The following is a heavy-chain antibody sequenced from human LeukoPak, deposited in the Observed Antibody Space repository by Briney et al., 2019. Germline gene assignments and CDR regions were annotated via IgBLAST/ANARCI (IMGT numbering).Heavy chain of an antibody. D-gene: IGHD1-26*01. CDR1: GFTFTSSA. CDR3: AAGKWELDSFDY. J-gene: IGHJ4*02. CDR2: IVVGSGNT. V-gene: IGHV1-58*02. Sequence: ASVKVSCKASGFTFTSSAMQWVRQARGQRLEWIGWIVVGSGNTNYAQKFQERVTITRDMSTSTAYMELNSLRSEDTAVYYCAAGKWELDSFDYWGQGTLVTVSS.